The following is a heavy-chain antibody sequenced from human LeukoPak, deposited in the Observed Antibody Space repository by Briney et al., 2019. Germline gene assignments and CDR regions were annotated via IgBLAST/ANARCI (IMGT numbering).Heavy chain of an antibody. CDR2: IYYSGST. CDR1: GGSISSYY. CDR3: ARGGYRYYYYMDV. D-gene: IGHD1-1*01. J-gene: IGHJ6*03. Sequence: SETLSLTCTVSGGSISSYYWSWIWQPPGKGLEWIGYIYYSGSTNYNPSLKSRVTISVDTSKNQFSLKLSSVTAADTAVYYCARGGYRYYYYMDVWGKGTTVTVSS. V-gene: IGHV4-59*01.